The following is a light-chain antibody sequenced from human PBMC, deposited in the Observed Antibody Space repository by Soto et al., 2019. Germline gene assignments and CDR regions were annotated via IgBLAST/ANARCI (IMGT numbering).Light chain of an antibody. V-gene: IGLV9-49*01. Sequence: QSVLTQPPSASASLGASVTLTCTLSSGYSNYKVDWYQQRPGKGPRFVMRVGTGGIVGSKGDGIPDRFSVLGSGLNRYLTIKNIQEEDESDYHCGADHGSGSNFVRGVFGGGTKVTVL. J-gene: IGLJ3*02. CDR1: SGYSNYK. CDR2: VGTGGIVG. CDR3: GADHGSGSNFVRGV.